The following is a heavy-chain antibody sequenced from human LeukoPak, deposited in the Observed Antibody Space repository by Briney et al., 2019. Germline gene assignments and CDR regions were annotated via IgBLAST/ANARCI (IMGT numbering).Heavy chain of an antibody. D-gene: IGHD5-24*01. V-gene: IGHV1-18*01. CDR3: ARDAQCDYFDY. CDR1: GYTFTSYG. Sequence: GASVKVACKVSGYTFTSYGISWVRQAPGQGLEWMGWISAYSGNTNYAQKLQGRVTMTTDTSTSTAYMELRSLRSDDTAVYYCARDAQCDYFDYWGQGTLVTVSS. J-gene: IGHJ4*02. CDR2: ISAYSGNT.